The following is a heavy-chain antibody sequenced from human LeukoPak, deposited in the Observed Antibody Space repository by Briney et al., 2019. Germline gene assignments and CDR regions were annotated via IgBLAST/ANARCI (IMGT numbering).Heavy chain of an antibody. D-gene: IGHD5-18*01. CDR2: IWYDGSNK. J-gene: IGHJ3*02. V-gene: IGHV3-33*06. CDR1: GFTFSSYG. Sequence: GGSLRLSCAASGFTFSSYGMRWVRQAPGKGLEWVAVIWYDGSNKYYADSVKGRFTISRDNSKNTLYLQMNSLRAEDTAVYYCAKDKARGYSFDAFDIWGQGTMVTVSS. CDR3: AKDKARGYSFDAFDI.